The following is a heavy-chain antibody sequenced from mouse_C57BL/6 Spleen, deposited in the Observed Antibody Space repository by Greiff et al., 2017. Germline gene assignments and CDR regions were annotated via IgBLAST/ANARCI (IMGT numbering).Heavy chain of an antibody. Sequence: EVKLVESGPGLVKPSQSLSLTCSVTGYSITSGYCWNWIRQFPGNKLEWMGYISYDGSNNYNPSLKNRISITRDTSKNQFFLKLNSVTTEDTATYYCAREDDWFAYWGQGTLVTVSA. D-gene: IGHD2-3*01. CDR1: GYSITSGYC. V-gene: IGHV3-6*01. CDR3: AREDDWFAY. J-gene: IGHJ3*01. CDR2: ISYDGSN.